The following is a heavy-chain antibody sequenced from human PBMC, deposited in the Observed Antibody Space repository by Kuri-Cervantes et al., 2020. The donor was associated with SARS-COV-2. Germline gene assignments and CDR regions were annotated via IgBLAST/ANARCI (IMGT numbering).Heavy chain of an antibody. V-gene: IGHV3-23*01. CDR3: ANDPNRIHY. J-gene: IGHJ4*02. Sequence: GESLKISCAASGFTFSSYAMSWVRQAPGKGLEWVSAISGSGGSTYYADSVKGRFTISRDNSKNTLYLQMNSLRAEDTAVYYCANDPNRIHYWGQGALVTVSS. D-gene: IGHD2/OR15-2a*01. CDR2: ISGSGGST. CDR1: GFTFSSYA.